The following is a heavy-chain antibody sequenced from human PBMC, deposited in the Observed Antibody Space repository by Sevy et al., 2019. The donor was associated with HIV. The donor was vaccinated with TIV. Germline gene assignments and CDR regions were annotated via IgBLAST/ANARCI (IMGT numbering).Heavy chain of an antibody. D-gene: IGHD3-22*01. CDR3: ARDIEYYYDSSGYYYYYYDMDV. CDR1: GGSVSSGSYY. J-gene: IGHJ6*02. V-gene: IGHV4-61*01. CDR2: IYYSGST. Sequence: SETLSLTCTVSGGSVSSGSYYWSWIRQPPGKGLEWIGYIYYSGSTNYNPTLKSRVTISVDTSKKQFSLKLSSVTAADAAVYYCARDIEYYYDSSGYYYYYYDMDVWGQGTTVTVSS.